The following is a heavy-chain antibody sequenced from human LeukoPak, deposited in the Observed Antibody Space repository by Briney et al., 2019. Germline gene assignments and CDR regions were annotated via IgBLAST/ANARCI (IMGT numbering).Heavy chain of an antibody. CDR1: GYTFTSYA. J-gene: IGHJ4*02. CDR2: INTNTGNP. CDR3: ARGWVGNYYGSGSFIDY. Sequence: ASVKVSCKASGYTFTSYAMNWVRQAPGQGLEWMGWINTNTGNPTYAQGFTGRFVFSLDTSVSTAYLQISSLKAEDTAVYYCARGWVGNYYGSGSFIDYWGQGTLVTVSS. D-gene: IGHD3-10*01. V-gene: IGHV7-4-1*02.